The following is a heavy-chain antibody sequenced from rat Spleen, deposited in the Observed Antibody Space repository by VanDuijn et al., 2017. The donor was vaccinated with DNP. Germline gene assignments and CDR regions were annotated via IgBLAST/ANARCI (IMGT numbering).Heavy chain of an antibody. CDR1: GFTFSSYW. Sequence: EVQLVETGGGLVQPGRSLKLSCVASGFTFSSYWMFWVRQAPTKGLEWVAYIRYDGGTTKYGDSVKGRFTISRDNAISTLYLQMNSLRSEDMATYYCARLYDDWGQGVMVTVSS. J-gene: IGHJ2*01. CDR2: IRYDGGTT. D-gene: IGHD1-2*01. CDR3: ARLYDD. V-gene: IGHV5-22*01.